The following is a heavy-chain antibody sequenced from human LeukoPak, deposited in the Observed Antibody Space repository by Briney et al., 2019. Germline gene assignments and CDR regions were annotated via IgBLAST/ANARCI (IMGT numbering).Heavy chain of an antibody. V-gene: IGHV3-23*01. D-gene: IGHD3-10*01. J-gene: IGHJ4*02. Sequence: SGGSLRLSCAASGFTSSIYGMNWVRQAPGKGLEWVSSITNGGDNTYYADFVQGRFTIYRDNSKNSLHLQMSSPRAEDTAIYFCAKRDTCGLYYFDYWGQGTLVTVSS. CDR2: ITNGGDNT. CDR3: AKRDTCGLYYFDY. CDR1: GFTSSIYG.